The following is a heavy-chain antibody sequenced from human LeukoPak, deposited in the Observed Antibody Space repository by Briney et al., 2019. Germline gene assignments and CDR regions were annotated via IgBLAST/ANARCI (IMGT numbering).Heavy chain of an antibody. D-gene: IGHD6-13*01. CDR2: IYYSGST. CDR3: ARPSDSSSWFDY. CDR1: GGSISSSSYY. J-gene: IGHJ4*02. V-gene: IGHV4-39*01. Sequence: PSETLSLTCTVSGGSISSSSYYWGWIRQPPGKGLEWIGSIYYSGSTYYNPSLKSRVTISVDTSKNQFSLKLSSVTAADTAVYYCARPSDSSSWFDYWGQGTLVTVSS.